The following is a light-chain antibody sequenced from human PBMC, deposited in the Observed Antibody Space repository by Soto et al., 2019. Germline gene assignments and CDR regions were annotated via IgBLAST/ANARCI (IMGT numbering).Light chain of an antibody. Sequence: QSALTQPRSVSGSPGQSVTISCTGTSNDVGGYNFVSWYQQHPGKVPKLFIYDVSRRPSGVPDRFSGSKSGNTASLTISGLQAEDEAYYYCSSYAGSNAWVFGGGTKLTVL. CDR2: DVS. V-gene: IGLV2-11*01. CDR1: SNDVGGYNF. CDR3: SSYAGSNAWV. J-gene: IGLJ2*01.